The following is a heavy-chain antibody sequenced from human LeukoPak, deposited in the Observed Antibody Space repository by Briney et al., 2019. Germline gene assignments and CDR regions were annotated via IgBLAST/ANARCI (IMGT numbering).Heavy chain of an antibody. CDR1: GFTFSNYW. CDR2: INRDEGER. Sequence: GGSLRLSCTASGFTFSNYWMDWVRQAPGKGPEWVAYINRDEGERSYVDSVKGRFSISRDNAKNSLYLQMSNLRAEDTAVYFCARGGGLDVWGQGATVTVSS. CDR3: ARGGGLDV. J-gene: IGHJ6*02. D-gene: IGHD3-16*01. V-gene: IGHV3-7*03.